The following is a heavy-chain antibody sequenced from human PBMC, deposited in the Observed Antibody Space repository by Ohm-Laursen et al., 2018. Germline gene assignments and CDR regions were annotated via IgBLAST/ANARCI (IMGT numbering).Heavy chain of an antibody. J-gene: IGHJ4*02. CDR3: TSTGGWSPYFFDY. V-gene: IGHV1-24*01. D-gene: IGHD6-19*01. Sequence: SVKVSCKVAGYTLSGLSMHWVRQAPGKGLEWMGGFSPQDGKTIYAQRFQGRVSITDDTSTDTAYMELTSLSSGDTATYYCTSTGGWSPYFFDYWGQGTLVTVSS. CDR2: FSPQDGKT. CDR1: GYTLSGLS.